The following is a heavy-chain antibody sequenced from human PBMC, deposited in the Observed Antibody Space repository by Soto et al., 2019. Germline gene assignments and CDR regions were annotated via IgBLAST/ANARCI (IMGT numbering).Heavy chain of an antibody. CDR2: IYYSGST. CDR3: TLFTYSHAEGPQVKDY. V-gene: IGHV4-39*01. J-gene: IGHJ4*02. CDR1: GGSISSSSYY. Sequence: SETLSLTCTVSGGSISSSSYYWGWIRQPPGKGLEWIGSIYYSGSTYYNPSLKSRVTISVDTSKNQFSLKLSSVTAADTAVYYCTLFTYSHAEGPQVKDYWGQGTLVTVSS. D-gene: IGHD2-15*01.